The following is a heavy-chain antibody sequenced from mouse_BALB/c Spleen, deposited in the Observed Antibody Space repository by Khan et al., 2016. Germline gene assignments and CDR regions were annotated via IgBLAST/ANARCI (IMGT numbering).Heavy chain of an antibody. CDR3: ARRTTTGLSEAMDY. CDR2: IYPGDGDT. D-gene: IGHD1-1*01. CDR1: GYTFTSYW. V-gene: IGHV1-87*01. J-gene: IGHJ4*01. Sequence: QVQLQQSGAELARPGASVKLSCKASGYTFTSYWMQWVKQRPGQGLEWIGAIYPGDGDTRYTQKFKGKATLTADKSSSTAYMQLSSLASEDSAVYYCARRTTTGLSEAMDYWGQGTSVTVSS.